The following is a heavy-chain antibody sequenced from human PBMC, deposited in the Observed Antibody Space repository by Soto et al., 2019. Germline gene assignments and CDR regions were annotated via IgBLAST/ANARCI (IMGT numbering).Heavy chain of an antibody. V-gene: IGHV4-31*03. CDR3: ARDYYGAGFQCCFYGREV. D-gene: IGHD3-10*01. CDR2: IYHSCVP. CDR1: GEFITSGGYY. J-gene: IGHJ6*02. Sequence: SETLSLTCTVSGEFITSGGYYWSWLRQPPGEGLKWIEYIYHSCVPFDSPPLRGRAAISIDPAKSPFSQTLCAVSAADPAKYYCARDYYGAGFQCCFYGREVWGQGTRSPSP.